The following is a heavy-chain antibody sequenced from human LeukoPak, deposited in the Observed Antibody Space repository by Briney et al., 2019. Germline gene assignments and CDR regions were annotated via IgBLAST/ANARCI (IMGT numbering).Heavy chain of an antibody. CDR1: GFTFSSYA. CDR3: ASGNGDYERYYYGMDV. CDR2: ISGSGGST. V-gene: IGHV3-23*01. D-gene: IGHD4-17*01. J-gene: IGHJ6*02. Sequence: PGGSLRLSCVASGFTFSSYAMSWVRQAPGKGLEWVSAISGSGGSTYYADSVKGRFTISRDNSKNTLYLQMNSLRAEDTAVYYCASGNGDYERYYYGMDVWGQGTTVTVSS.